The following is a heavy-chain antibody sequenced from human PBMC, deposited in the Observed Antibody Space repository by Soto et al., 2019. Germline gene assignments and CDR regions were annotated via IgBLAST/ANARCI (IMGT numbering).Heavy chain of an antibody. CDR1: GFTFSNAW. D-gene: IGHD6-19*01. Sequence: EVQLVESGGGLVKPGGSLRLSCAASGFTFSNAWMNWVRQAPGKGLEWVGRIKRKTDGGTTDYAAPVKGRFTISRDDSKNTLYLQMNSLKTEDTAVYYCTTTDPVAGTGTWYYWGQGTLVTVSS. V-gene: IGHV3-15*07. CDR3: TTTDPVAGTGTWYY. J-gene: IGHJ4*02. CDR2: IKRKTDGGTT.